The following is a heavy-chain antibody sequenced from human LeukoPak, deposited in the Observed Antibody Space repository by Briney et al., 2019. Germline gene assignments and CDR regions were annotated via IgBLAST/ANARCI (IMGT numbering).Heavy chain of an antibody. CDR3: ARDRTTVTTPFDY. V-gene: IGHV6-1*01. Sequence: SQTLSLTCAISGDSVSSNNAAWNWIRQSPSRGLEWLGRTYYRSKWYNDYAVSVQSRITINPDTSKNQFSLKLSSVTAADTAVYYCARDRTTVTTPFDYWGQGTLVTVSS. CDR1: GDSVSSNNAA. J-gene: IGHJ4*02. CDR2: TYYRSKWYN. D-gene: IGHD4-17*01.